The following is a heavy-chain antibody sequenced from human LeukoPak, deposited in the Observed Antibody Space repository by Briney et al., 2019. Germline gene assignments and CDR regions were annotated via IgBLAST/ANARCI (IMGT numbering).Heavy chain of an antibody. CDR3: ATGGRWELPRPYAFEI. Sequence: ASVKVSCKASGYTLTGYYMHWVRQAPGQGLEWMGWINPNSGGTNYAQKFQGRVTMTRDTSISTAYMELRSLRSDDTAVYYCATGGRWELPRPYAFEIWGQGTMVTVSS. V-gene: IGHV1-2*02. CDR2: INPNSGGT. D-gene: IGHD1-26*01. CDR1: GYTLTGYY. J-gene: IGHJ3*02.